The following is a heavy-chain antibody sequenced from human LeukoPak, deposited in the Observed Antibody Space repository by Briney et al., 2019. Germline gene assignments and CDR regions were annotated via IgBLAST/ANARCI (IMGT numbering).Heavy chain of an antibody. CDR3: ARDDYDILTGPHYYYYGMDV. CDR1: GYTFTGYY. D-gene: IGHD3-9*01. V-gene: IGHV1-2*02. CDR2: INPNSGGT. Sequence: GASVKVSCKASGYTFTGYYMHWVRQAPGQGLEWMGWINPNSGGTNYAQKFQGRVTMTTDTSTSTAYMELRSLRSDDTAVYYCARDDYDILTGPHYYYYGMDVWGQGTTVTVSS. J-gene: IGHJ6*02.